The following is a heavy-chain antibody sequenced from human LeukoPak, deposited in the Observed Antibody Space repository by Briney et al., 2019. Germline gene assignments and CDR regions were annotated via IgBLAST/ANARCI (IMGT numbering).Heavy chain of an antibody. V-gene: IGHV4-34*01. CDR1: GGSFSGYY. CDR2: IYYIGST. CDR3: ARHRPMYSSGWYLNYYYYYGMDV. D-gene: IGHD6-19*01. J-gene: IGHJ6*02. Sequence: SETLSLTCAVYGGSFSGYYWSWIRQPPGKGLEWIGIIYYIGSTYYNPSLKSRVTISVDTSKNQFSLKLSSVTAADTAVYYCARHRPMYSSGWYLNYYYYYGMDVWGQGTTVTVSS.